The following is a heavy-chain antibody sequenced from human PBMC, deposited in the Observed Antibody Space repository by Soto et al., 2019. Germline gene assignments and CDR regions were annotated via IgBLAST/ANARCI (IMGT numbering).Heavy chain of an antibody. D-gene: IGHD6-19*01. V-gene: IGHV4-30-2*01. CDR1: GGSISSGGYS. CDR2: IYHSGST. J-gene: IGHJ5*02. CDR3: ARVGKVGSGWHWFDP. Sequence: KPSEILSLTCAVSGGSISSGGYSRSWIRQPPGKGLEWIGYIYHSGSTYYNPSLKSRVTISVDRSKNQFSLKLSSVTAADTAVYYCARVGKVGSGWHWFDPWGQGTLVTVSS.